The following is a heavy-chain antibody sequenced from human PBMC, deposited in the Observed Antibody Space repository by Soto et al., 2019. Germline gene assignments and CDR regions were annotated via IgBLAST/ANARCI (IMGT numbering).Heavy chain of an antibody. CDR1: GYSFTRYG. CDR3: AMVDVYVTPSPQDV. Sequence: QVQLVQSRAEVKNPGASVKVSCKASGYSFTRYGIAWARQAPGQGLEWMGWINTYNGNTNYAQNLQGRVTLTTDTSTSTTSMELASLRSNATAIYYCAMVDVYVTPSPQDVWGQGTTVIVSS. J-gene: IGHJ6*02. CDR2: INTYNGNT. D-gene: IGHD3-16*01. V-gene: IGHV1-18*01.